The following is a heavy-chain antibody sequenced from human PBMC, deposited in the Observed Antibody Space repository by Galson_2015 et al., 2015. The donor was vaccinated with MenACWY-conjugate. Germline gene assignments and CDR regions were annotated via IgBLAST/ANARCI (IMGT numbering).Heavy chain of an antibody. D-gene: IGHD1-1*01. J-gene: IGHJ4*02. CDR3: ARDNNWSFDS. Sequence: WMHWVRQPPGKGLEWISHIKADGSFSNYADSVKGRFTISTDNAKNMVYLQMDGLGDEDTAVYFCARDNNWSFDSWGQGTLVTVSS. CDR1: W. CDR2: IKADGSFS. V-gene: IGHV3-74*01.